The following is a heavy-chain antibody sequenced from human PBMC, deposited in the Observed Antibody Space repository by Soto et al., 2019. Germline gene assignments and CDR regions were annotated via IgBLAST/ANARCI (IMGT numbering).Heavy chain of an antibody. D-gene: IGHD6-19*01. CDR2: IIPILGIA. Sequence: QVQLVQSGAEVKKPGSSVKVSCKASGGTFRSYTISWVRQAPGQGLEWMGRIIPILGIANYAQKFQGRVTITADKSTSTAYMELSSLRSEDTAVYYCARDEAVAATPIDYWGQGTLVTVSS. J-gene: IGHJ4*02. V-gene: IGHV1-69*08. CDR3: ARDEAVAATPIDY. CDR1: GGTFRSYT.